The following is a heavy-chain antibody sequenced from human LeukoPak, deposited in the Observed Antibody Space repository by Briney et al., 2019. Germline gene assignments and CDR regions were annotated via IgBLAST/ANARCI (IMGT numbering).Heavy chain of an antibody. CDR3: ANAPIAEGTQRDSYIDS. CDR2: IGWSSNSI. CDR1: GFSFDDYD. Sequence: GGSLRLSCGASGFSFDDYDMHWARGARGKGLEWVSGIGWSSNSIAYADSVRGRFTISRDNAKTSPYLQISSLRPEDTALYYCANAPIAEGTQRDSYIDSWGQGALVTVSS. J-gene: IGHJ4*02. D-gene: IGHD3-10*01. V-gene: IGHV3-9*01.